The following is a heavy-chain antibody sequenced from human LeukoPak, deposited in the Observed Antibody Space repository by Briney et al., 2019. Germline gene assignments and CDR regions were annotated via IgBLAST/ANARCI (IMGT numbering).Heavy chain of an antibody. D-gene: IGHD6-19*01. Sequence: SETLSLTCTVSGGSLRSSGHWWVWVRQPPGKGLEWIGSIHYSGKVYYNPSLKSRVTTSVDTSTDHFSLRLSSATAADTAIYYCARQSGDQSSAWYFDAWGQGTLVTVSS. CDR2: IHYSGKV. J-gene: IGHJ4*02. CDR1: GGSLRSSGHW. CDR3: ARQSGDQSSAWYFDA. V-gene: IGHV4-39*01.